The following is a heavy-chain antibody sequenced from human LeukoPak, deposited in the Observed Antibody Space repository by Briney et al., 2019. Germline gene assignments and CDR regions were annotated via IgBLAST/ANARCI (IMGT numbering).Heavy chain of an antibody. CDR1: GGSISSGDYY. CDR3: ARGYIAVAHDAFDI. Sequence: SETLSLTCTVAGGSISSGDYYWRWIRQPRRKGLEWIGYIYYSGSTYYNPSLKSRVTISVDTSKDQFSLKLSSVTAADTAVYYCARGYIAVAHDAFDIWGQGTMVTVSS. CDR2: IYYSGST. J-gene: IGHJ3*02. V-gene: IGHV4-30-4*08. D-gene: IGHD6-19*01.